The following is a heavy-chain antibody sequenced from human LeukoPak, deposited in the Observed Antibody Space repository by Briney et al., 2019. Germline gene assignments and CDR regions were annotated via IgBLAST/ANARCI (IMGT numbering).Heavy chain of an antibody. D-gene: IGHD3-10*01. CDR2: MSYDGSNK. Sequence: PGGSLRLSCAASGFTFSGSAMHWGRQGPGKGLGWVAVMSYDGSNKYSADSVKGRFTIYRDNSKNTLYLQMNSLRAEDTAVYYCARGSLMVRGAHFDYWGQGTLVTVSS. J-gene: IGHJ4*02. CDR3: ARGSLMVRGAHFDY. CDR1: GFTFSGSA. V-gene: IGHV3-30*04.